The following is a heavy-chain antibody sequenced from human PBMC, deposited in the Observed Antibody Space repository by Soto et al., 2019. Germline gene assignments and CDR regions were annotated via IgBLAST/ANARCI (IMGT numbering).Heavy chain of an antibody. D-gene: IGHD2-15*01. CDR2: VSPYYGNT. Sequence: QVQLVQSGAEVKKPGASVKVSCKASGYTFTNYSITWVRPAPGPGLEWMGWVSPYYGNTYSAQKFQGRLTMTPDTSTSTAYMELRSLRSDDTAIYYGARKVLLCDYWGQGTLVTVSS. V-gene: IGHV1-18*01. CDR1: GYTFTNYS. CDR3: ARKVLLCDY. J-gene: IGHJ4*02.